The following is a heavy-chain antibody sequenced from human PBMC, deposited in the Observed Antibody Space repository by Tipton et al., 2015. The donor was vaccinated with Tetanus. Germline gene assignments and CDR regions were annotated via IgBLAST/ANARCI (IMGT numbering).Heavy chain of an antibody. CDR1: GGSMSSSGYY. V-gene: IGHV4-39*02. J-gene: IGHJ1*01. CDR2: ISSSGTT. Sequence: TLSLTCTVSGGSMSSSGYYWDWIRQPPGQGLEWIGSISSSGTTYYNPSLKSRVTMSVDTSKIHFYLRLGSAMAADAVVDYCAGLREVVSRSVWALEEWGQGALVTVAS. D-gene: IGHD5/OR15-5a*01. CDR3: AGLREVVSRSVWALEE.